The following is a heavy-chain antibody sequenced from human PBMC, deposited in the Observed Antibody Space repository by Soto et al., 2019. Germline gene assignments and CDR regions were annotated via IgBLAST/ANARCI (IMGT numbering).Heavy chain of an antibody. CDR3: ARHRGPTGPNY. J-gene: IGHJ4*02. CDR1: GDSISSNNYY. D-gene: IGHD3-10*01. CDR2: MYHSGNT. Sequence: QLQLQESGPGLVKPSETLSLTCTVSGDSISSNNYYWGWIRQPPGKGLEWIGSMYHSGNTYHNPYLKSRVTISVDTSKNQLSRNLMSVTAADTAVYDCARHRGPTGPNYWGQGTLVTVSS. V-gene: IGHV4-39*01.